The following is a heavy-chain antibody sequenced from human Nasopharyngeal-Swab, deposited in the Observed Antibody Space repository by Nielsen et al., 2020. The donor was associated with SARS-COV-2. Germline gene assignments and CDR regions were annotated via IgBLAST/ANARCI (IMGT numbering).Heavy chain of an antibody. CDR2: IDWDDDK. V-gene: IGHV2-70*01. Sequence: SGPTLVKPTQTLTLTCNFSGFSLSTSGMCVSWIRQPPGKALEWLALIDWDDDKYYNTSLQTRLTISKDTSKNQVVLTMTNIDPVDTATYYCTRTPATGYHFDYWGQGTLVTVSS. J-gene: IGHJ4*02. CDR3: TRTPATGYHFDY. CDR1: GFSLSTSGMC. D-gene: IGHD1-1*01.